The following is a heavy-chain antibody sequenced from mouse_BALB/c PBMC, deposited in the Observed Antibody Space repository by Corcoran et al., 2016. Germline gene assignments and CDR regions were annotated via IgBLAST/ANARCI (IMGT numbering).Heavy chain of an antibody. V-gene: IGHV14-1*02. Sequence: EVQLQQSGAELVRPGALVKLSCKASGFNIKDYYMHWVKQRPEQGLEWIGWIDPENGNTIYDTKFQGKASITADTSSNTAYLQLSSLTSEDTAVYYCARDSYRYEGWFAYWGQGTLVTVSA. CDR3: ARDSYRYEGWFAY. CDR2: IDPENGNT. CDR1: GFNIKDYY. J-gene: IGHJ3*01. D-gene: IGHD2-14*01.